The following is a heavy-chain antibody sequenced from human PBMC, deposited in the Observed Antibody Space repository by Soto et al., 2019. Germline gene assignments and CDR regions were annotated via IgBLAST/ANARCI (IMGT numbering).Heavy chain of an antibody. D-gene: IGHD4-17*01. Sequence: PGESLTLSCSRSGFNFGDYAINWVRQAPGKGLEWMAVISGDGINKDIPDSVRGRFVIYRDNSKDSVFLQMSSLGPQDTATYFCASRLTTAVTDMGTWGQGPLVT. V-gene: IGHV3-30*09. CDR3: ASRLTTAVTDMGT. J-gene: IGHJ5*02. CDR2: ISGDGINK. CDR1: GFNFGDYA.